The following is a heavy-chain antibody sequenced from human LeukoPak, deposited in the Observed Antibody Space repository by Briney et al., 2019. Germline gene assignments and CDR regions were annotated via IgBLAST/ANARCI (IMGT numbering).Heavy chain of an antibody. CDR2: FYSGGDR. J-gene: IGHJ6*02. CDR1: GFTVSTNY. D-gene: IGHD2-2*01. Sequence: GGSLRLSCAASGFTVSTNYMSWVRQAPGKGLEWVSVFYSGGDRYYADSVKGRFTISRDNSKNTLYLQMNSLRAEDTAVYYCARDPGIVVVPAANGYYYYYGMDVWGQGTTVTVSS. CDR3: ARDPGIVVVPAANGYYYYYGMDV. V-gene: IGHV3-53*05.